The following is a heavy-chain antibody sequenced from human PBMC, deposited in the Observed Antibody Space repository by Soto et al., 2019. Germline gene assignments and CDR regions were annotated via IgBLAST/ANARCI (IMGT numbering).Heavy chain of an antibody. Sequence: PGGSLRLSCVASGFTFSSYSMSWVRQAPGKGLVWVSRIYFDGITTNYADSVKGRLTVSRDNAKNTVYLHVNTLRDEDTAVYYCARGGAMGVDYWGQGTLVTVSS. CDR2: IYFDGITT. CDR1: GFTFSSYS. D-gene: IGHD1-26*01. CDR3: ARGGAMGVDY. V-gene: IGHV3-74*01. J-gene: IGHJ4*02.